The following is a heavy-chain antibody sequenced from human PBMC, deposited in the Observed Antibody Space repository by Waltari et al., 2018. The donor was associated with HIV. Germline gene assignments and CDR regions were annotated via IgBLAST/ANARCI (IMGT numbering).Heavy chain of an antibody. Sequence: QVQLQESGPGLVKPSETLSRTCTGPGGSIGSYYWSWIRQPAGKGLEWIGRIYTSGSTNYNPSLKSRVTMSVDMSKNHFSLKLSSVTAADTAVYYCARHLAVAGTYFDYWGQGTLVTVSS. CDR1: GGSIGSYY. D-gene: IGHD6-19*01. CDR3: ARHLAVAGTYFDY. CDR2: IYTSGST. V-gene: IGHV4-4*07. J-gene: IGHJ4*02.